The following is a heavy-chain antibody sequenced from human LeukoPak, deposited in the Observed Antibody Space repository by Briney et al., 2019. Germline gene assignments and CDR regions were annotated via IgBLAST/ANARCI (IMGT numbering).Heavy chain of an antibody. CDR2: INHSGST. D-gene: IGHD3-3*01. Sequence: PSETLSLTCAVYGGSFSGYYWSWIRQPPGKGLEWIGEINHSGSTNYNPSLKSRVTISVDTSKNQFSLNLSSVTAADTAVYYCARFSRFTGYNWFDPWGQGTLVTVSS. CDR1: GGSFSGYY. CDR3: ARFSRFTGYNWFDP. J-gene: IGHJ5*02. V-gene: IGHV4-34*01.